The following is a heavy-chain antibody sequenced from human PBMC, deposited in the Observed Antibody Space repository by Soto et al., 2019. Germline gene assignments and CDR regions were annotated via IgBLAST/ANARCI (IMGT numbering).Heavy chain of an antibody. CDR1: RDSISSSVW. CDR2: VFHTGDT. V-gene: IGHV4-4*02. Sequence: SETLSLTCAVSRDSISSSVWWTWVRQPPGKGLEWIGEVFHTGDTYFNPSLRSRVAMSVDKSTNEFSLKVTSVTAADTAIYYCARKAWVRFDYWGQGALVTVSS. CDR3: ARKAWVRFDY. D-gene: IGHD7-27*01. J-gene: IGHJ4*02.